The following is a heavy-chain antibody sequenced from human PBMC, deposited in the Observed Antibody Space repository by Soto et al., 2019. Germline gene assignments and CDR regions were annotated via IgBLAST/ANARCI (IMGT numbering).Heavy chain of an antibody. V-gene: IGHV1-69*02. CDR3: ARGPLVVLNYFES. Sequence: QVQLVQSGTEVKKPGSSVKVSCKASGGTFRNYPINWVRQAPGQGLEWMGSIFPLTDIPDYAQNFQARLTISATKSTSTANMELSSLTSDDTAMYFCARGPLVVLNYFESWGQGTLVTVSS. CDR2: IFPLTDIP. CDR1: GGTFRNYP. J-gene: IGHJ4*02.